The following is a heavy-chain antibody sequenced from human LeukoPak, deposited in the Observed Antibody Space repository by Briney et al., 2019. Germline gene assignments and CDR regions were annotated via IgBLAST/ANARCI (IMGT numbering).Heavy chain of an antibody. CDR3: ARDLGQQQLYY. J-gene: IGHJ4*02. D-gene: IGHD6-13*01. Sequence: ASVKVSCKASGYTFIGYYMHWVRQAPGQGLEWMGWINPNSGGTNYAQKFQGRVTITADESTSTAYMELSSLRSEDTAVYYCARDLGQQQLYYWGQGTLVTVSS. CDR2: INPNSGGT. CDR1: GYTFIGYY. V-gene: IGHV1-2*02.